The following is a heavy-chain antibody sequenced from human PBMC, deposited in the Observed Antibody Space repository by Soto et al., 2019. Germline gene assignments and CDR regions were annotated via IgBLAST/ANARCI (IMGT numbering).Heavy chain of an antibody. CDR3: ARDLHGDPYY. CDR2: ISAYNGNT. D-gene: IGHD4-17*01. V-gene: IGHV1-18*01. Sequence: QVQLVQSGAEVKTPGASVKVSCTASCYSFTSYGISWLQQAPRQGLEWMGWISAYNGNTNDAQKLQGRVTMTTDTSTSTAYMELRSLRSDDTAVYYGARDLHGDPYYWGQGTLVTVSS. J-gene: IGHJ4*02. CDR1: CYSFTSYG.